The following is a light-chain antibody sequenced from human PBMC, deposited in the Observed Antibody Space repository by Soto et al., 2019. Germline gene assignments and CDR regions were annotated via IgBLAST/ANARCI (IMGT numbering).Light chain of an antibody. CDR3: GSFAGPVWV. CDR2: EVT. CDR1: SSDIGGYDH. J-gene: IGLJ3*02. V-gene: IGLV2-8*01. Sequence: QSALTQPPSASGSPGQSVTISCTGTSSDIGGYDHVSWYRQDPGKAPKVMIYEVTKRPSGVPDRVSGSKAGNTASLTVVGLQAEDEANYYCGSFAGPVWVFGGGTKLTFL.